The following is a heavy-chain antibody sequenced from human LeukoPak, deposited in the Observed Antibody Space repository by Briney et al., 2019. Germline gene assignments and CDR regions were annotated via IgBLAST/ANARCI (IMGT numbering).Heavy chain of an antibody. CDR3: ASSDYYRLDH. CDR2: IHQTGST. CDR1: GGSLSSSHW. Sequence: SGTLSLTCAGSGGSLSSSHWWSWVRQPPGKGLEWIGEIHQTGSTNYNPSLRSRGSISLDKAKNQVTLKLNSVTAADTAVYYCASSDYYRLDHWGQGILVTVS. D-gene: IGHD6-25*01. J-gene: IGHJ4*02. V-gene: IGHV4-4*02.